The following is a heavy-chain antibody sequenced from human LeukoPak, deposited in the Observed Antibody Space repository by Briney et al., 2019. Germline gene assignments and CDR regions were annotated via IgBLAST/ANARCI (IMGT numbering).Heavy chain of an antibody. CDR3: ARDHRTVVSYYGMDV. CDR2: ISYDGSNK. J-gene: IGHJ6*02. CDR1: GFTFSSYA. V-gene: IGHV3-30-3*01. Sequence: GGSLRLSCAASGFTFSSYAMHWVRQAPGKGLEWVAVISYDGSNKYYADSVKGRFTISRDNSKNMLYLQMNSLRAEDTAVYYCARDHRTVVSYYGMDVWGQGTTVTVSS. D-gene: IGHD4-23*01.